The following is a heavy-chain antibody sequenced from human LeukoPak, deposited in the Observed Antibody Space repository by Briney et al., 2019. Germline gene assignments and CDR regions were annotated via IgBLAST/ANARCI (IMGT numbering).Heavy chain of an antibody. CDR1: GFTFSSYA. CDR3: AKLRASGSGCSNY. V-gene: IGHV3-23*03. CDR2: ISSGGTST. Sequence: GGSLRLSCAASGFTFSSYAMNWVRQAPGKGLECVSGISSGGTSTYFADSVKGRFTISRDNPKNTLYLQMNSLRAEDTAVYYCAKLRASGSGCSNYWGQGTLVTVSS. J-gene: IGHJ4*02. D-gene: IGHD6-19*01.